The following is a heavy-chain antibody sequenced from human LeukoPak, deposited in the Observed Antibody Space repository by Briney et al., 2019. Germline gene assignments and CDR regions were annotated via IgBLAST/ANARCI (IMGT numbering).Heavy chain of an antibody. V-gene: IGHV3-53*01. CDR2: IYSGGST. Sequence: GGSLRLSCAASGFTVSSNYMSCVRQAPGKGLEWVSVIYSGGSTYSADSVKGRFTISRDNSKNTLYLQMNSLRAEDTAVYYCARGPLLRWGLGGRGMDVWGQGTTVTVSS. J-gene: IGHJ6*02. D-gene: IGHD3-3*01. CDR3: ARGPLLRWGLGGRGMDV. CDR1: GFTVSSNY.